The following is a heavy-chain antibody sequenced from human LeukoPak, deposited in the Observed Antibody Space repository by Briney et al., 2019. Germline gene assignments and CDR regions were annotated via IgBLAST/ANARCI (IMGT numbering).Heavy chain of an antibody. Sequence: GGSLRLSCTASGFTFSSYWVNWVRQAPGKGLEWVANIKQDGSEKYYADSVKGRFTISRDNAKKSLYLQMNSLRAEDTAVYYCARETEMANLDYWGQGTLVTVSS. J-gene: IGHJ4*02. D-gene: IGHD5-24*01. CDR2: IKQDGSEK. V-gene: IGHV3-7*04. CDR1: GFTFSSYW. CDR3: ARETEMANLDY.